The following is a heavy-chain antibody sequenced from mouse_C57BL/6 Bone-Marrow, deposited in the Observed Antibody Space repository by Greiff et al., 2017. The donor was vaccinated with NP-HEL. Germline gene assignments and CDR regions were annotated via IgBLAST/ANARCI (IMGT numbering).Heavy chain of an antibody. D-gene: IGHD2-4*01. Sequence: EVQLQESGGGLVQPGGSLKLSCAASGFTFSDYGMAWVRQAPRKGPEWVAFISNLAYSIYYADTVTGRFTISRENAKNTLYLEMSSLRSEDTAMYYCARLDYGLDYWGQGTTLTVSS. J-gene: IGHJ2*01. CDR3: ARLDYGLDY. V-gene: IGHV5-15*01. CDR2: ISNLAYSI. CDR1: GFTFSDYG.